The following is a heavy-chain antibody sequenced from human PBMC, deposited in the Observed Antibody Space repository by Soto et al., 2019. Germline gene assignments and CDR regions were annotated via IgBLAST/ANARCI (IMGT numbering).Heavy chain of an antibody. CDR1: GFTLSDHY. D-gene: IGHD2-8*02. V-gene: IGHV3-72*01. CDR2: SRNKDHSYTT. CDR3: ARGHWSFDY. Sequence: GGSLRLSCAASGFTLSDHYMDWVRQAPGKGLEWAARSRNKDHSYTTEYAASGKGRFTISRDDSKNSLYLQMSSLTAEDQAVYYCARGHWSFDYWGQGTVVTVYS. J-gene: IGHJ4*02.